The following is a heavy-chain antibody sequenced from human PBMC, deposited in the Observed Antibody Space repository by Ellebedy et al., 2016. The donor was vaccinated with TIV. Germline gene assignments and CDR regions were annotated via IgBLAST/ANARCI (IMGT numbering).Heavy chain of an antibody. D-gene: IGHD3/OR15-3a*01. CDR2: IYYSGST. Sequence: SETLSLTCTVSGDSISSSSNYWGWIRQPPGKGLEWIGSIYYSGSTYYNPSLKSRVTISVDTSKSQFSLKLSSVTAADTAVYYCARSLLIFTFDKCYFDLWGRGTLVTVSS. CDR1: GDSISSSSNY. CDR3: ARSLLIFTFDKCYFDL. J-gene: IGHJ2*01. V-gene: IGHV4-39*01.